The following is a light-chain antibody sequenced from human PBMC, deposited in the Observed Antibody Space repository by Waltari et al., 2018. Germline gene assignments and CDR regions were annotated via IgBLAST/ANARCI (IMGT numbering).Light chain of an antibody. CDR1: QSVSSS. CDR3: QHYSNWPFT. CDR2: GAS. Sequence: EIVLTQSPATLSLSPGERATLSCRASQSVSSSLAWYQKKPGQAPRLIIYGASSRATGIPDRISGSGYGTDFTLTISSLGPEDFAVYSGQHYSNWPFTFGPGTKLDIK. V-gene: IGKV3-15*01. J-gene: IGKJ3*01.